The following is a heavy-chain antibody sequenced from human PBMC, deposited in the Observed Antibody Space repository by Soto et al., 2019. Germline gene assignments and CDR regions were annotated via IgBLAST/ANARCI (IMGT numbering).Heavy chain of an antibody. J-gene: IGHJ3*02. CDR3: ARSVATAVARAFDI. V-gene: IGHV3-7*05. CDR2: IKQDGSEK. D-gene: IGHD5-18*01. Sequence: EVQLVESGGGLVQPGGSLRLSCAASGFTFSSYWMSWVRQAPGTGLEWVANIKQDGSEKHYVDSVKGRYTVSRDNAENSLYLQMNSLRVEDTAVYYCARSVATAVARAFDIWGQGTLVTVSS. CDR1: GFTFSSYW.